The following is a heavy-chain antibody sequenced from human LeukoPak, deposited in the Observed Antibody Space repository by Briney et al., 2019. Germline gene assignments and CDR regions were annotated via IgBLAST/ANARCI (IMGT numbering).Heavy chain of an antibody. CDR3: ARDELLYGMDV. J-gene: IGHJ6*02. CDR2: ISSGGSTI. Sequence: GGSLRLSCAASGFTFSSYEMNWVRQAPGKGLEWVSYISSGGSTIYYADSVKGRFTISRDNAKNSLYLQMNSLRAEDTAVYYCARDELLYGMDVWGQGTTVTVS. V-gene: IGHV3-48*03. CDR1: GFTFSSYE. D-gene: IGHD4-23*01.